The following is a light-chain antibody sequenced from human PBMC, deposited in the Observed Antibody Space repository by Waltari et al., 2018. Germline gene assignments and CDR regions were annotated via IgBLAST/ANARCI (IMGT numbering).Light chain of an antibody. V-gene: IGLV10-54*04. CDR2: RNN. Sequence: QAALTQPPSVSTALRQTPTLTCTGNSTTVGNQGPSWLQQHRGHPPNLLSYRNNNRPSGIAERFSASRSGNTASLTITGLQPEDEADYYCSAWDSNLVAVVFGGGTKLTVL. CDR1: STTVGNQG. J-gene: IGLJ3*02. CDR3: SAWDSNLVAVV.